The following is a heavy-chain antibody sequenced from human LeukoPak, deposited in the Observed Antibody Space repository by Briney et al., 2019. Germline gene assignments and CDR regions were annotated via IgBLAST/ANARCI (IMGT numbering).Heavy chain of an antibody. CDR3: ARLEGQTAMVTD. V-gene: IGHV1-46*04. CDR2: IIPSGGTT. J-gene: IGHJ4*02. D-gene: IGHD5-18*01. CDR1: GYTFTSYY. Sequence: ASVKVSCKASGYTFTSYYIHWVRQAPGQGLEWMGLIIPSGGTTIYAEKLQGRVTMTRDTSTSTVYMELSSLRSEDTAVYYCARLEGQTAMVTDWGQGTLVTVSS.